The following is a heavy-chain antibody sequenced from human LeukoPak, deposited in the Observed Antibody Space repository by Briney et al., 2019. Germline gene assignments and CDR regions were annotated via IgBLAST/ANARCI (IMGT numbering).Heavy chain of an antibody. D-gene: IGHD2-15*01. CDR2: ISSGGGST. CDR1: GFPFSNYA. V-gene: IGHV3-23*01. Sequence: GGSLRLSCAASGFPFSNYAMSWVRQAPGKGLEWVSTISSGGGSTYYADSVKGRFTISRDDSKNTLHLQLNSLRVEDTASYYCAKDYCSGGACYFFDYWGQGTLVTVSS. CDR3: AKDYCSGGACYFFDY. J-gene: IGHJ4*02.